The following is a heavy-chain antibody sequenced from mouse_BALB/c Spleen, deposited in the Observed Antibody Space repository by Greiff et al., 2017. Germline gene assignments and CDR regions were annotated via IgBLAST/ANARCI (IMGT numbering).Heavy chain of an antibody. CDR2: ISYSGST. D-gene: IGHD1-1*01. CDR3: ARCVTTVDYFDY. Sequence: EVKLMESGPSLVKPSQTLSLTCSVTGDSITSCYWNWIRKFPGNKLEYMGYISYSGSTYYNPSLKSRISITRDTSKNQYYLQLNSVTTEDTATYYCARCVTTVDYFDYWGQGTTLTVSS. V-gene: IGHV3-8*02. CDR1: GDSITSCY. J-gene: IGHJ2*01.